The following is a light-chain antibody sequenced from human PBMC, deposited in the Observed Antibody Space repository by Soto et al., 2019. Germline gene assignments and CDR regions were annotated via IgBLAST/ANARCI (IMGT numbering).Light chain of an antibody. CDR2: DAS. Sequence: EIVLTQSPAILSLSPGERATLSCRASQSVGTYLDWYQQKLGQAPRLLIYDASNRATGIPARFSGSGSGTDFTLTISSLEPEDFAVYYCQQRGNWPLTFGGGTKVEI. V-gene: IGKV3-11*01. J-gene: IGKJ4*01. CDR3: QQRGNWPLT. CDR1: QSVGTY.